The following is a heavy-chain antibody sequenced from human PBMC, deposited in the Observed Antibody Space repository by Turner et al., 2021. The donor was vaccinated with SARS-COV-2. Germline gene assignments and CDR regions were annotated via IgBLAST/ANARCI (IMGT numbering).Heavy chain of an antibody. J-gene: IGHJ6*02. Sequence: DYAGAFALPGGSPRLSCAASGFTFSNYAMSWVRQAPGKGLEWVSEISGSGGSTYNADSVKGRFTISRDNSKNMLYLQMNSLRAEDTAVYYCAKDPVEMATVSGGMDVWGQGTTVTVSS. CDR3: AKDPVEMATVSGGMDV. D-gene: IGHD4-4*01. CDR1: GFTFSNYA. CDR2: ISGSGGST. V-gene: IGHV3-23*01.